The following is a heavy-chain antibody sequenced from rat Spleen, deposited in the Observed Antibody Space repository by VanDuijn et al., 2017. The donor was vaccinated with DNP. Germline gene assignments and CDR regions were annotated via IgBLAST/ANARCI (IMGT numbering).Heavy chain of an antibody. V-gene: IGHV5-29*01. D-gene: IGHD4-3*01. CDR2: ISYDGSST. J-gene: IGHJ2*01. Sequence: EVQLVESGGGLVQPGGSLKLSCAASGFTLSNYDMAWVRQAPTKGLEWVATISYDGSSTYYRDSVRGRFTVSRDDSTSTLYLQMDSLRSEDTATYYCTRGGTYYFDYWGQGVLVTVSS. CDR3: TRGGTYYFDY. CDR1: GFTLSNYD.